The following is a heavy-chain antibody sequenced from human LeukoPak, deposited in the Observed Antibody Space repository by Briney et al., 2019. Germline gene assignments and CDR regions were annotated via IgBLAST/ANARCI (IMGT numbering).Heavy chain of an antibody. Sequence: GGSLRLSCAASGFTFSRYAMSWVRQAPGKGLEWVSTISGSGASTYYADSVKGRFTISRDNSKNTLYLQINSLRAEDTAVYYCARDRGCSSTSCYKEYWFDPWGQGTLVTVSS. V-gene: IGHV3-23*01. CDR1: GFTFSRYA. CDR2: ISGSGAST. D-gene: IGHD2-2*02. CDR3: ARDRGCSSTSCYKEYWFDP. J-gene: IGHJ5*02.